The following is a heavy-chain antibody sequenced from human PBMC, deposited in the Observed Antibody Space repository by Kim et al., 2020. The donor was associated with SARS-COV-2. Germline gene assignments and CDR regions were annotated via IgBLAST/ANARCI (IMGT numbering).Heavy chain of an antibody. V-gene: IGHV3-9*01. D-gene: IGHD2-8*02. Sequence: GGSLRLSCAVSGFTFSDYAMHWVRQAPGKGLEWVSCIDRNTNFTNYATSVKGRFTISRDNATNTLYLQMDSLTPEDTAVYYCVKDVSFVFWCAYNWFD. CDR2: IDRNTNFT. CDR1: GFTFSDYA. CDR3: VKDVSFVFWCAYNWFD. J-gene: IGHJ5*01.